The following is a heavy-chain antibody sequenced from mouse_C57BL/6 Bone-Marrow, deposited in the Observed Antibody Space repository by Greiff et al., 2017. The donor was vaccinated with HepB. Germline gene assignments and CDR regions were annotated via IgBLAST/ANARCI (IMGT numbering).Heavy chain of an antibody. CDR3: ARHEGDYSNYRYYFDY. J-gene: IGHJ2*01. Sequence: LVESGAELVKPGASVKLSCKASGYTITEYTIHWVKQRSGQGLEWIGWFYPGSGSIKYNEKFKDKATLTADKSSSTVYMELSRLTSEDSAVYFCARHEGDYSNYRYYFDYWGQGTTLTVSS. CDR2: FYPGSGSI. D-gene: IGHD2-5*01. V-gene: IGHV1-62-2*01. CDR1: GYTITEYT.